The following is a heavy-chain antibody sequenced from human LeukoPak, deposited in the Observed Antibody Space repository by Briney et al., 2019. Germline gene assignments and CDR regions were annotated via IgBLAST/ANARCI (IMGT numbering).Heavy chain of an antibody. CDR2: MNPNSGNT. J-gene: IGHJ3*02. CDR1: GYTFTSYG. CDR3: ARSYYDSSGYDDAFDI. D-gene: IGHD3-22*01. Sequence: VASVKVSCKASGYTFTSYGISWVRQAPGQGLEWMGWMNPNSGNTGYAQKFQGRVTMTRNTSISTAYMELSSLRSEDTAVYYCARSYYDSSGYDDAFDIWGQGTMVTVSS. V-gene: IGHV1-8*02.